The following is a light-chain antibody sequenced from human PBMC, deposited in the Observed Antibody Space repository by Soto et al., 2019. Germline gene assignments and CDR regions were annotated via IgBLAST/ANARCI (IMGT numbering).Light chain of an antibody. CDR1: MRDVGAYNL. Sequence: QSVLTQPASVSGSPGQSITISSSGTMRDVGAYNLVSWYQQHPGTAPKLIIYEVNNRPSGVSNRFSASKSGNTASLTISGRQAEDEADYYWSSGTSSATQVLGVGTQVTVL. V-gene: IGLV2-14*01. J-gene: IGLJ3*02. CDR3: SSGTSSATQV. CDR2: EVN.